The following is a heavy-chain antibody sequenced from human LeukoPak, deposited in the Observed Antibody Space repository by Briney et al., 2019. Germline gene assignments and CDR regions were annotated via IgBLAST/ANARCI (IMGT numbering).Heavy chain of an antibody. CDR1: GFTFSRFA. CDR2: INTDSSDI. D-gene: IGHD2-2*01. V-gene: IGHV3-21*05. Sequence: GGSLRLSCAASGFTFSRFAMNWVRQAPGKGLEWISYINTDSSDIHYADSVKGRFTISRDNARNTLFLQLSSLRAEDSAVYYCARDTFQPGLIDSWGQGTLVTVSS. CDR3: ARDTFQPGLIDS. J-gene: IGHJ4*02.